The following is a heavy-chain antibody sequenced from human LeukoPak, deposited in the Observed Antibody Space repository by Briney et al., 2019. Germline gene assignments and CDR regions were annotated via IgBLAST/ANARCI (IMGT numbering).Heavy chain of an antibody. Sequence: PGRSLRLSCAASGFTFSSYGMQWFRQAPDKGLEWVAAISNDGSNKYYADSVKGRFTISRDNSKNTLYLQRNSLRAEDTAVYYCAKVDIVATIDAGRLVDYWGQGTLVTVSS. CDR1: GFTFSSYG. J-gene: IGHJ4*02. CDR3: AKVDIVATIDAGRLVDY. V-gene: IGHV3-30*18. D-gene: IGHD5-12*01. CDR2: ISNDGSNK.